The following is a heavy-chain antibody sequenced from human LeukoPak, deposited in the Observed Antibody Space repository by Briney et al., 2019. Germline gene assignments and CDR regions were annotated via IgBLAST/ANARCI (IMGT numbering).Heavy chain of an antibody. CDR2: TNADGSST. Sequence: GGSLRLSCAASGFTFSTYWMHWVRQAPGKGLVWVSRTNADGSSTSYADSVKGRFTISRDNAKNTLYLQMNSLRADDTAVYYCARGGLEPVNYWGQGTLVTVSS. CDR1: GFTFSTYW. CDR3: ARGGLEPVNY. J-gene: IGHJ4*02. V-gene: IGHV3-74*01. D-gene: IGHD1-1*01.